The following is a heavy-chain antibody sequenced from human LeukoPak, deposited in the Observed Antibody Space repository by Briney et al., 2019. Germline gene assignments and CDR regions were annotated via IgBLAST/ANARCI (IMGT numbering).Heavy chain of an antibody. V-gene: IGHV3-11*01. CDR1: GIIFSDYY. J-gene: IGHJ4*02. CDR2: ISTSGNSI. CDR3: AGDRKYGYFDF. D-gene: IGHD1-14*01. Sequence: PGGSLRLSCAASGIIFSDYYMSWIRQAPGKGLEWVSYISTSGNSIYYADSVKGRFTISWDNAENSLYLQMNSLRAEDTAVYYCAGDRKYGYFDFWGQGTLVTVSS.